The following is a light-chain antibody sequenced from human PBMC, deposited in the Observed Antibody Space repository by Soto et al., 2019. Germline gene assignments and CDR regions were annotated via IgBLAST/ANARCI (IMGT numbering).Light chain of an antibody. CDR3: AAWDDSLSAWV. J-gene: IGLJ3*02. CDR1: SSNIGSNY. Sequence: QSVLSQPPSASGTPGQRVTISCSGSSSNIGSNYVYWYQHLPGTAPKLLIYNNNQWPSGVPDRSSGSKSGTSASLAISGLRSEDEADYYCAAWDDSLSAWVFGGGTMLTVL. V-gene: IGLV1-47*01. CDR2: NNN.